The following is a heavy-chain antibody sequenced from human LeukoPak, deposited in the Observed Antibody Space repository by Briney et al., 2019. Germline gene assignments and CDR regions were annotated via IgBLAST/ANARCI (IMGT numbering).Heavy chain of an antibody. V-gene: IGHV4-39*01. D-gene: IGHD3-22*01. Sequence: SATLSLTCTVSGGSISSSSYYWGWIRQPPGKGLEWIGSIYYSGSTYYNPSLKSRITISVDTSKNQFSLKLYSVTAADTAVFYCARHRGYYDTKPLDIWGQGTMVTVSS. CDR3: ARHRGYYDTKPLDI. CDR1: GGSISSSSYY. J-gene: IGHJ3*02. CDR2: IYYSGST.